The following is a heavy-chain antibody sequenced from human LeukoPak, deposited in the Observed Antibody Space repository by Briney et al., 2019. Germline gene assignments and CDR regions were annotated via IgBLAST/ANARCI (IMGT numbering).Heavy chain of an antibody. V-gene: IGHV3-23*01. CDR3: ARDLPPRGHYYDFWSGYFGTGNDVPFDI. CDR2: ISGSGGST. J-gene: IGHJ3*02. D-gene: IGHD3-3*01. Sequence: PGGSLRLSCAASGFTFSSYAMSWVRQAPGKGLEWVSAISGSGGSTYYADSVKGRFTISRDNSKNTLYLQMNSLRAEDTAVYYCARDLPPRGHYYDFWSGYFGTGNDVPFDIWGQGTMVTVSS. CDR1: GFTFSSYA.